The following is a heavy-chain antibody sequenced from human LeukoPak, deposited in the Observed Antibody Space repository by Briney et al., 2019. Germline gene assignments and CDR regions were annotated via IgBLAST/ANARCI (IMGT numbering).Heavy chain of an antibody. CDR3: ARLWFGEWGQLNYYYYMDV. CDR1: GGSISSRSYY. V-gene: IGHV4-39*01. J-gene: IGHJ6*03. Sequence: SETLSLTCTVSGGSISSRSYYWGWIRQPPGKGLEWIGSIYYSGSTYYNPSLKSRVTISVDTSKNQFSLKLSSVTAADTAVYYCARLWFGEWGQLNYYYYMDVWGKGTTVTVSS. CDR2: IYYSGST. D-gene: IGHD3-10*01.